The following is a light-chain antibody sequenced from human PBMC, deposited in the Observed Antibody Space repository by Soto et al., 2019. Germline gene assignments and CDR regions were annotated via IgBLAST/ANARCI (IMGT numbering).Light chain of an antibody. V-gene: IGLV1-47*01. CDR2: KNN. CDR3: AAWDDSLSGYV. CDR1: NIGSKT. J-gene: IGLJ1*01. Sequence: ELTQPPSVSVAPGQTARITCGGNNIGSKTVYWYQQLPGTAPKLLIYKNNQRPSGVPDRFSGSKSGTSASLAISGLRSEDEADYYCAAWDDSLSGYVFGTGTKLTVL.